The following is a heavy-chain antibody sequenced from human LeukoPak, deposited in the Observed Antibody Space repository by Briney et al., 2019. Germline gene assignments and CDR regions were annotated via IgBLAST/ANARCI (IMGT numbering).Heavy chain of an antibody. J-gene: IGHJ1*01. CDR1: GFTFSSYD. V-gene: IGHV3-13*01. CDR2: IGTAGDT. Sequence: GGSLRLSCAASGFTFSSYDMHWVRQATGKGLEWVSAIGTAGDTYYPGSVKGRFTISRENAKNSLYLQMNSLRAGDTAVYYCAKVEQSGGKLGAEYFQHWGQGTLVTVSS. CDR3: AKVEQSGGKLGAEYFQH. D-gene: IGHD2-15*01.